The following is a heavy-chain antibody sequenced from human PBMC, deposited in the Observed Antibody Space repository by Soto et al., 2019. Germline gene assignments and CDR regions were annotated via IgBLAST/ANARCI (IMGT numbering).Heavy chain of an antibody. J-gene: IGHJ3*01. CDR1: GASISGYY. CDR2: IYYSGNS. Sequence: QVQLQESGPGLVKPSETLSLTCSVSGASISGYYWCWMRQPPGKGLQWIGYIYYSGNSNYNPSLKSRVTRSRGTSNNQVSLKLSSVTAADTAGYFCARSHDFNYGGGFDLWGQGTLVTVSS. D-gene: IGHD4-17*01. V-gene: IGHV4-59*01. CDR3: ARSHDFNYGGGFDL.